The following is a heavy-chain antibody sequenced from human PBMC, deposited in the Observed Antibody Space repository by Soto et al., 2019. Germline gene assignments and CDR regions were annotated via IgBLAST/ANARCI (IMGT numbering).Heavy chain of an antibody. J-gene: IGHJ6*02. CDR3: ARWGERSTHYGMDV. D-gene: IGHD3-16*01. CDR2: IYYSGTT. CDR1: GGSISSYY. V-gene: IGHV4-59*08. Sequence: QVQLQESGPGLVKPSETLSLTCSVSGGSISSYYWCWIRQPPGKGLEWIGYIYYSGTTNYIPSLKSRVTMSVDTSNNQFSLKLTSVTAADTAVYYCARWGERSTHYGMDVWGQGTTVTVSS.